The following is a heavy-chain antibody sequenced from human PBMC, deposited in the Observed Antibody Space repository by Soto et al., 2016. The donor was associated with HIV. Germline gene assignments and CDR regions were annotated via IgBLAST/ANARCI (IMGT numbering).Heavy chain of an antibody. V-gene: IGHV4-61*01. CDR2: IYYSGST. CDR3: ARGRIQLSAPTSYYFDY. CDR1: GGSVSSGSYY. J-gene: IGHJ4*02. Sequence: QVQLQESGPGLVKPSETLSLTCTVSGGSVSSGSYYWSWIRQPPGKGLEWIGYIYYSGSTNYNPSLKSRVTISVDTSKNQFSLNVTSVTAADTAVFFXARGRIQLSAPTSYYFDYWAREPWSPSPQ. D-gene: IGHD5-18*01.